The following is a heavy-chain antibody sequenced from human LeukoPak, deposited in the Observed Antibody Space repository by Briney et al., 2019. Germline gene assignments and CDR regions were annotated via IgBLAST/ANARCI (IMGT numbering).Heavy chain of an antibody. CDR2: INHSGST. Sequence: SETLSLTCAVYGGSFSGYYWSWIRQPPGKGLEWIGEINHSGSTYYNPSLKSRVTISVDTSKNQFSLKLSSVTAADTAVYYCAIGGQLWFKPFDYWGQGTLVTVSS. V-gene: IGHV4-34*01. CDR1: GGSFSGYY. J-gene: IGHJ4*02. D-gene: IGHD5-18*01. CDR3: AIGGQLWFKPFDY.